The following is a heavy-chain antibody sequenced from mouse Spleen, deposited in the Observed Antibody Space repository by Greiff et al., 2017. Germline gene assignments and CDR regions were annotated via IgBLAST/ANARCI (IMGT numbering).Heavy chain of an antibody. CDR3: ARGYDASFAY. J-gene: IGHJ3*01. CDR1: GFNIKTTY. Sequence: EVQLQESVAELVRPGASVKLSCTASGFNIKTTYMHWVKQRPEQGLEWIGRIDPANGNTKYAPKFQGKATITADTSSNTAYLQLSSLTSEDTAIYYCARGYDASFAYWGQGTLVTVSA. V-gene: IGHV14-3*01. D-gene: IGHD2-14*01. CDR2: IDPANGNT.